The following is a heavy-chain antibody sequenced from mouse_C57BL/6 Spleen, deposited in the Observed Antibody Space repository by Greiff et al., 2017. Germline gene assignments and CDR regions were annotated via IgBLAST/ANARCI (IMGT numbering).Heavy chain of an antibody. J-gene: IGHJ2*01. D-gene: IGHD2-3*01. Sequence: VQLQQSGPELVKPGASVKISCKASGYAFSSSWMNWVKQRPGKGLEWIGRIYPGDGDTNYTGKFKGKATLTADKSSSTAYMQLSSLTSEDSAVYVCAVYDGYYVDFDYWGQGTTLTVSS. CDR3: AVYDGYYVDFDY. CDR1: GYAFSSSW. V-gene: IGHV1-82*01. CDR2: IYPGDGDT.